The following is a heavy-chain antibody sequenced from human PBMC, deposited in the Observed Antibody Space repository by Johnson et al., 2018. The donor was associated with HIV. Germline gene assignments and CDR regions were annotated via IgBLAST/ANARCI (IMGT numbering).Heavy chain of an antibody. Sequence: QVQLVESGGGVVQPGRSLRLSCAASGFTFSSYAMHWVRQAPGKGLEWVAVISYDGSKKYYSDSVKGRFTISRDNSKTTLYLQMNSLRAEDTAVYYCARDRGGGSYHDAFDIWGQGTMVTVSS. CDR1: GFTFSSYA. J-gene: IGHJ3*02. D-gene: IGHD1-26*01. V-gene: IGHV3-30-3*01. CDR3: ARDRGGGSYHDAFDI. CDR2: ISYDGSKK.